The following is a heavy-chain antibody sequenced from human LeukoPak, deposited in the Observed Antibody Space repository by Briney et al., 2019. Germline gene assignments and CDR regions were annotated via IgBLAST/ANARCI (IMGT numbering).Heavy chain of an antibody. CDR2: INPSGGST. J-gene: IGHJ4*02. Sequence: ASVKVSCKASGHTFTSYYMHWVRQAPGQGLEWMGIINPSGGSTSYAQKFQGRVTMTRDMSTSTVYMELSSLRSEDTAVYYCARIGPRYYFDYWGQGTLVTVSS. V-gene: IGHV1-46*01. CDR3: ARIGPRYYFDY. CDR1: GHTFTSYY.